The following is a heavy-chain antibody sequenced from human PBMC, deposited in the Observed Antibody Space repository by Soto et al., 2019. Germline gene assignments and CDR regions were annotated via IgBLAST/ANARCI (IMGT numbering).Heavy chain of an antibody. CDR2: IYYSGST. D-gene: IGHD3-22*01. Sequence: SETLSLTCTFSGGSISSGDYCWSWIRQPPGKGLEWIEYIYYSGSTYYNPSLKSRVTISVDTSKNQFSLKLSSVTAADTAVYYCARDHGESSGPLQHWGQGTLVTVSS. CDR3: ARDHGESSGPLQH. V-gene: IGHV4-30-4*02. CDR1: GGSISSGDYC. J-gene: IGHJ1*01.